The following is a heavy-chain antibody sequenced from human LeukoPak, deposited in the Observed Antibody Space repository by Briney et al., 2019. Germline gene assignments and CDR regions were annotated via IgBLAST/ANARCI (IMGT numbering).Heavy chain of an antibody. V-gene: IGHV3-23*01. CDR2: ISGSGGST. J-gene: IGHJ5*02. CDR3: AKDSSSWYNWFDP. CDR1: GFTFSSYA. D-gene: IGHD6-13*01. Sequence: GESLKISCAASGFTFSSYAMSWVRLAPGKGLEWVSAISGSGGSTYYADSVKGRFTISRDNSKNTLYLQMNSLRAEDTAVYYCAKDSSSWYNWFDPWGQGTLVTVSS.